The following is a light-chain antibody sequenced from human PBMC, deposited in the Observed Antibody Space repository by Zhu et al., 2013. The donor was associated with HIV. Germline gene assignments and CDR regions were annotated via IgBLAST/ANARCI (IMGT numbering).Light chain of an antibody. CDR1: RSDVGGYDY. CDR2: DVT. J-gene: IGLJ3*02. V-gene: IGLV2-11*01. CDR3: SSYAGGYTLR. Sequence: QSALTQPRSVSGSPGQSVTISCTGTRSDVGGYDYVSWYQQHPGKAPKDIIYDVTERVSGVPDRFSGSKSGNTASLTISALQAEDEGDYFCSSYAGGYTLRFGGGTKVTVL.